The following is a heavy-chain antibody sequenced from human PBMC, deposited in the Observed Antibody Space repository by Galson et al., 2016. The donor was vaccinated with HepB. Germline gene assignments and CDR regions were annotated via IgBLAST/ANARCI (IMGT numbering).Heavy chain of an antibody. V-gene: IGHV3-48*02. CDR2: IGSSSGVI. Sequence: SLRLSCAASGFTFSNYNMNWVRQAPGKGLEWVSCIGSSSGVINYADSVKGRFTISRDNAKNSLYLQMNSLRDEDTAVYYCARSDSSGFYSPQYFQHWGQGTLVTVSS. CDR1: GFTFSNYN. D-gene: IGHD3-22*01. J-gene: IGHJ1*01. CDR3: ARSDSSGFYSPQYFQH.